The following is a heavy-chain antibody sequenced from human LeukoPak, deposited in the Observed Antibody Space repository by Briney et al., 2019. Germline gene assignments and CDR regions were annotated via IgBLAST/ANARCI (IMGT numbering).Heavy chain of an antibody. Sequence: GASVKVSCKASGYTFTSYDINWVRQATGQGLEWMGWMNPNSGNTGYAQKFQGRVTMTRNTSISTAYMELSSLGSEDTAVYYCARGRRLWFGETQTYFDYWGQGTLVTVSS. D-gene: IGHD3-10*01. CDR1: GYTFTSYD. CDR2: MNPNSGNT. V-gene: IGHV1-8*01. J-gene: IGHJ4*02. CDR3: ARGRRLWFGETQTYFDY.